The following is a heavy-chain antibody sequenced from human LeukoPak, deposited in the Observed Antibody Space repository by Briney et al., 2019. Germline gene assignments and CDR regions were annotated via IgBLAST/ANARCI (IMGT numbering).Heavy chain of an antibody. J-gene: IGHJ6*02. V-gene: IGHV3-48*01. CDR1: GFTFSSYS. D-gene: IGHD6-19*01. Sequence: GGSLRLSCAASGFTFSSYSMNWVRQAPGKGLEWVSYISSSSSTIYYADSVKGRFTISRDNAKNSLYLQMNSLRAEDTAVYYCARDQEWLVRGYYYGMDVWGQGTTVTVSS. CDR3: ARDQEWLVRGYYYGMDV. CDR2: ISSSSSTI.